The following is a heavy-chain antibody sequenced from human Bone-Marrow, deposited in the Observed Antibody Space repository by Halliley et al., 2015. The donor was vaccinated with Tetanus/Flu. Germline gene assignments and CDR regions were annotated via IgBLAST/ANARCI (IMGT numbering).Heavy chain of an antibody. J-gene: IGHJ4*02. Sequence: SLRLSCEGSGFTFSSFWMGWVRQIPGKGLEWVAHIKNDGSEKYYVDSAKGRFTISKDDAKNSVYLQMNSLRVEDTAIYYCARGFGAAFIPPLYFDSWGQGALVTVPS. CDR2: IKNDGSEK. V-gene: IGHV3-7*03. CDR3: ARGFGAAFIPPLYFDS. D-gene: IGHD6-13*01. CDR1: GFTFSSFW.